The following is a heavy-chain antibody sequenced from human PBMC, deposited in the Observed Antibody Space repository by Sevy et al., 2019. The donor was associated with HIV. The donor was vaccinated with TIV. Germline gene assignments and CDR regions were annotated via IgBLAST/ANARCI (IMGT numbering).Heavy chain of an antibody. V-gene: IGHV1-69*13. J-gene: IGHJ4*02. Sequence: ASVKVSCKASGRTFSNYTISWVRQAPGQGLEWMGGIIPMFGTASYVQKFQGRVTFTADESTSTAYMELSSLRSEDTAVYYCAKSISWYASFDSWGQGTLVTVSS. D-gene: IGHD6-13*01. CDR1: GRTFSNYT. CDR3: AKSISWYASFDS. CDR2: IIPMFGTA.